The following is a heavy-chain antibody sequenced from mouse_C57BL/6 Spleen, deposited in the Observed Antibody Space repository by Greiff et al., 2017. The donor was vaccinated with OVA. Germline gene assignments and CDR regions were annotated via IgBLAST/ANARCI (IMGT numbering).Heavy chain of an antibody. CDR3: ARQGYYDYLYYFDY. CDR2: INPYNGGT. Sequence: VHVKQSGPVLVKPGASVKMSCKASGYTFTDYYMNWVQQSHGKSLEWIGVINPYNGGTSYNQKFKGKATLTVHKSSSTAYMELNSLTSEDSAVYYCARQGYYDYLYYFDYWGQGTTLTVSS. CDR1: GYTFTDYY. V-gene: IGHV1-19*01. D-gene: IGHD2-4*01. J-gene: IGHJ2*01.